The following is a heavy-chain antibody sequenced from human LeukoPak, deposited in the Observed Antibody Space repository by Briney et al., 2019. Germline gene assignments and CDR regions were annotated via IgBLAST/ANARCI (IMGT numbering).Heavy chain of an antibody. D-gene: IGHD3-10*01. CDR3: ARGIGYYYGSGSYYPWFDY. CDR2: INHSGST. Sequence: PSETLSLTCAVYGGSFSGYYWSWIRQPPGKGLEWIGEINHSGSTNYNPSLKSRVTISVDTSKNQFSLKLSSVTAADTAAYYCARGIGYYYGSGSYYPWFDYWGQGTLVTVSS. V-gene: IGHV4-34*01. CDR1: GGSFSGYY. J-gene: IGHJ4*02.